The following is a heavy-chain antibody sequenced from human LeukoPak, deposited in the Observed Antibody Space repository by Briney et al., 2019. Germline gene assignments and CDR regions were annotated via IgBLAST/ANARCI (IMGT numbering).Heavy chain of an antibody. CDR3: AKSARSSWYGDWFDP. CDR2: ISYDGSNK. J-gene: IGHJ5*02. D-gene: IGHD6-13*01. Sequence: GGSLRLSCAASRFNFSDYYMSWIRQAPGKGLEWVAVISYDGSNKYYADSVKGRFTISRDNSKNTLYLQMNSLRAEDTAVYYCAKSARSSWYGDWFDPWGQGTLVTVSS. V-gene: IGHV3-30*18. CDR1: RFNFSDYY.